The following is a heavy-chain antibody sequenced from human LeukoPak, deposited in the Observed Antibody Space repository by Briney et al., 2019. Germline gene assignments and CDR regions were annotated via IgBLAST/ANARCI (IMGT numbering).Heavy chain of an antibody. CDR2: VDPEDGET. Sequence: GASVKVSCKASGYTFTDYYMHWVQQAPGKGLEWMGRVDPEDGETIYAEKFQGRVTITADTSTDTAYMELSSLRSEDTAVYYCATDYYSNYGPDYWGQGTLVTVSS. V-gene: IGHV1-69-2*01. D-gene: IGHD4-11*01. CDR1: GYTFTDYY. J-gene: IGHJ4*02. CDR3: ATDYYSNYGPDY.